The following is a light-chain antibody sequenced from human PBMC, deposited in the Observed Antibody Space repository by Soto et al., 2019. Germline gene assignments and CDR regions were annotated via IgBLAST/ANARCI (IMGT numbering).Light chain of an antibody. CDR1: SSNIGAGYD. CDR3: QSFDNSLRGFYV. Sequence: SVLTQPPSVSGAPGQRVTISCTGSSSNIGAGYDVHWYQQLPGRAPKLIIYDNKNRPSGVPDRFSGSNSGTSASLAITGLQAEDEADYYCQSFDNSLRGFYVFGTGTKVTV. CDR2: DNK. V-gene: IGLV1-40*01. J-gene: IGLJ1*01.